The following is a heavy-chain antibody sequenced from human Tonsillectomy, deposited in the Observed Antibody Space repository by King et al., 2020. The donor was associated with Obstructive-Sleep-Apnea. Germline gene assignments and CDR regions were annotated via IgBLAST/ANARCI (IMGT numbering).Heavy chain of an antibody. J-gene: IGHJ4*02. CDR1: GFTFSSFA. CDR3: AREEDYYDSSGYYYYFDY. D-gene: IGHD3-22*01. CDR2: ISYDGSNK. V-gene: IGHV3-30*04. Sequence: VQLVESGGGVVQPGRSLRLSCAASGFTFSSFAMHWVRQAPGKGLEWVAVISYDGSNKYYADSVKGRFTISRDNSKNTLYLQMNSLRAEDTAVYDCAREEDYYDSSGYYYYFDYWGQGTLVTVSS.